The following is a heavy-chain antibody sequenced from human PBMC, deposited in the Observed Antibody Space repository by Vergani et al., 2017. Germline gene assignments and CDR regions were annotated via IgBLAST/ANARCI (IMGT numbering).Heavy chain of an antibody. J-gene: IGHJ4*02. Sequence: EVQLLESGGGLVQPGGSLRLTCAASEFTFSNYAMNWVRQAPGKGLEWVANIKQDGSEKYYVDSVKGRFTISRDNAKNSLYLQMNSLRAEDTAVYYCARELGAYDYWGQGREVTVSS. CDR1: EFTFSNYA. CDR3: ARELGAYDY. CDR2: IKQDGSEK. D-gene: IGHD1-26*01. V-gene: IGHV3-7*01.